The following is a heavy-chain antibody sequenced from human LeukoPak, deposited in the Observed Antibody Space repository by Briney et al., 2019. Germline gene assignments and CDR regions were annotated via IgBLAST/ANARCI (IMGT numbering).Heavy chain of an antibody. CDR1: GYIFTGYY. CDR3: AGDDDGSWFEP. J-gene: IGHJ5*02. D-gene: IGHD2-15*01. Sequence: ASVKVSCKASGYIFTGYYIYWVRQAPGQGLEWMGWLNPNSGGTNYAQKFQGRVTMTRDTSISTAYMELSRLRSDDTAVYYCAGDDDGSWFEPWGQGTLLTVSS. V-gene: IGHV1-2*02. CDR2: LNPNSGGT.